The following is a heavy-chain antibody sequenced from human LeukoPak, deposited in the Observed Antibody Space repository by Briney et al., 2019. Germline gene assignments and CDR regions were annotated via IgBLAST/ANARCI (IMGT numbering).Heavy chain of an antibody. CDR3: ARPYSSNWYDAFHI. D-gene: IGHD6-13*01. V-gene: IGHV4-59*01. Sequence: SETLSLTCTVFGGPFNSYYWSWIRQPPGKGLEWIGYVPYRGSTNYNPSLKSRVTISVDTSKNQFSLKLSSVTAADTAVYYCARPYSSNWYDAFHIWGQGTMVTVSS. CDR2: VPYRGST. J-gene: IGHJ3*02. CDR1: GGPFNSYY.